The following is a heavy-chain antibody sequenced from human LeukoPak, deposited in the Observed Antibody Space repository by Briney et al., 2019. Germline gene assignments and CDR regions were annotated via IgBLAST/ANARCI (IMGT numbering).Heavy chain of an antibody. CDR3: ARAGNYYGSGRVEDY. Sequence: SETLSLTCTVSGGSIRSDFWSWIRQPPGKGLEWIGYVYYSGSTNYSPSLNSRVTISIDTSKNKFSLKLTSVTAADTAVYYCARAGNYYGSGRVEDYWGQGTLVTVSS. V-gene: IGHV4-59*01. CDR1: GGSIRSDF. CDR2: VYYSGST. J-gene: IGHJ4*02. D-gene: IGHD3-10*01.